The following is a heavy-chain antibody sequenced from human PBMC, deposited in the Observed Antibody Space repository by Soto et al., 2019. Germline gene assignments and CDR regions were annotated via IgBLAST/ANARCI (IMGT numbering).Heavy chain of an antibody. CDR1: GFKYTDFA. CDR3: ARRAWDSYYAIDV. Sequence: VQLEESGGGEVQPGRSLRLSCAASGFKYTDFALHWVRQAPGKGLEWVAIISYDGSDKYYADSVKGRFVISRDNPKNTMYLEMNSLRPEDTAVYFCARRAWDSYYAIDVWGQGTTVTVFS. D-gene: IGHD3-22*01. J-gene: IGHJ6*02. CDR2: ISYDGSDK. V-gene: IGHV3-30*09.